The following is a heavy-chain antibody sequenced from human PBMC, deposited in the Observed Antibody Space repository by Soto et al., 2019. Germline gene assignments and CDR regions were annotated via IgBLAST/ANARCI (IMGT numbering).Heavy chain of an antibody. CDR3: ARGFYSHYFHY. J-gene: IGHJ4*02. CDR1: GFTLSSYT. D-gene: IGHD4-4*01. CDR2: ISGTSAFI. V-gene: IGHV3-21*06. Sequence: PGGSLRLSCAASGFTLSSYTLNWVRQAPGKGLEWVSSISGTSAFIYFAGSVKGRFSISRDNARNSVHLQMNSLRAEDTAVYYCARGFYSHYFHYWGRGPLVTVSS.